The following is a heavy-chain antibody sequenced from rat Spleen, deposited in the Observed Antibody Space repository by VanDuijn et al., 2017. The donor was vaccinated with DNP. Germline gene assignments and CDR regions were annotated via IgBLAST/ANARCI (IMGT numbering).Heavy chain of an antibody. CDR1: GFTFSDYY. V-gene: IGHV5-22*01. CDR3: ARHVLPLRVWDY. D-gene: IGHD1-4*01. J-gene: IGHJ2*01. CDR2: ISYDGAST. Sequence: EVQLVESGGGLVQPGRSLKLSCAASGFTFSDYYMAWVRQAPTKGLEWVAYISYDGASTYYGDSVKGRFTISRDNAKSTLYLQINSLRSEDMATYYCARHVLPLRVWDYWGQGVMVTVSS.